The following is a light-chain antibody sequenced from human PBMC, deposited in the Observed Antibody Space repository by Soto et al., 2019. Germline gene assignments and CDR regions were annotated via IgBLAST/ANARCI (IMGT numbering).Light chain of an antibody. CDR1: SSDVGTYNY. CDR3: CSYAASHTYV. Sequence: QSALTQPRSVSGSPGQSVTISCTGTSSDVGTYNYVSWYQQHPGKAPKLMIYDVNKRPSGVPDRFSGSKSGNTASLTLSGLQAEDEADYYCCSYAASHTYVFGSGTKVTVL. J-gene: IGLJ1*01. V-gene: IGLV2-11*01. CDR2: DVN.